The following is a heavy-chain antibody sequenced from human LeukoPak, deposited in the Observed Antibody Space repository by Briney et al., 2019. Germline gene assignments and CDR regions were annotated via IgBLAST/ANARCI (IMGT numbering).Heavy chain of an antibody. J-gene: IGHJ3*02. D-gene: IGHD3-3*01. CDR1: GYTFTSYG. V-gene: IGHV1-18*01. CDR3: ARDREYGVGITDFWSGYYALPI. Sequence: GASVKVSCKASGYTFTSYGISWVRQAPGQGLEWMGWISAYNGNTNYAQKLQGRVTMTTDTSTSTAYMELRSLRSDDTAVYYCARDREYGVGITDFWSGYYALPIWGQGTMVTVSS. CDR2: ISAYNGNT.